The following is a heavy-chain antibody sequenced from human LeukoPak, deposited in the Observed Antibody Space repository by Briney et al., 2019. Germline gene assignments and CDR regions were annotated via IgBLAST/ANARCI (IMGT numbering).Heavy chain of an antibody. V-gene: IGHV4-34*01. CDR1: GGSFSGYY. J-gene: IGHJ4*02. D-gene: IGHD3-9*01. CDR2: INHSGST. Sequence: SETLSLTCAVYGGSFSGYYWSWIRQPPGKGLEWIGEINHSGSTNYNPSLKSRVTISVDTSKNQFSLKLSSVTAADTAVYYCARVSPYYDILPLPIDYWGQGTLVTVSS. CDR3: ARVSPYYDILPLPIDY.